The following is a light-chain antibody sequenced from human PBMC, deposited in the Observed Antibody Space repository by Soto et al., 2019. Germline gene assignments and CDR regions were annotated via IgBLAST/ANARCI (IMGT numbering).Light chain of an antibody. J-gene: IGKJ2*01. CDR1: QSVRSN. CDR3: RQCNNGPYT. V-gene: IGKV3-15*01. Sequence: EVVMTQSPATLSVSPGERATLSCRASQSVRSNLVWYQQKPGQDPRLLIYDASTRATGIPARFSGSGSGTEFPLIISSLQSEDVAGYFCRQCNNGPYTFGHGTKLEIK. CDR2: DAS.